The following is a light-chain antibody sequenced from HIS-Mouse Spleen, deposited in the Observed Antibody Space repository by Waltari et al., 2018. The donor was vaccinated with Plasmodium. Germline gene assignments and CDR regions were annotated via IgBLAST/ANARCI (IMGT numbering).Light chain of an antibody. CDR3: CSYAGSSTNWV. V-gene: IGLV2-23*01. CDR2: EGS. J-gene: IGLJ3*02. Sequence: QSALTQPASVSGSPGQSITISCTGTSSDVGSYTLVSWYHQHPGKAPKLMIYEGSKRPSGVSNRFSGSKSGNTASLTISGLQAEDEADYYCCSYAGSSTNWVFGGGTKLTVL. CDR1: SSDVGSYTL.